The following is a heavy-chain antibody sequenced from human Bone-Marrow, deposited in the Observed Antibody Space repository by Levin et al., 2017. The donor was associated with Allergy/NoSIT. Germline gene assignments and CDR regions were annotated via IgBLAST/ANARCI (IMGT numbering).Heavy chain of an antibody. J-gene: IGHJ4*02. CDR3: AKLRFNPSVADF. D-gene: IGHD2-21*01. CDR2: ISSRSTTT. CDR1: GLRFSDFY. Sequence: GGSLRLSCVASGLRFSDFYVAWIRQGPGRRLEWVAYISSRSTTTFYIDSVKGRFVISRDNAKNSLFLDMKSLIVEDTATYFCAKLRFNPSVADFWGQGTVVTVSS. V-gene: IGHV3-11*01.